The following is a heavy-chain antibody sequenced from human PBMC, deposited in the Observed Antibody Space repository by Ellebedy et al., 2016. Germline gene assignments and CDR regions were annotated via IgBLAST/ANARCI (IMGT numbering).Heavy chain of an antibody. J-gene: IGHJ4*02. D-gene: IGHD3-10*01. CDR1: GGTFSSYA. V-gene: IGHV1-69*13. CDR2: IIPIFGTA. Sequence: SVKVSXKASGGTFSSYAISWVRQAPGQGLEWMGGIIPIFGTANYAQKFQGRVTITADESTSTAYMELSSLRSEDTAVYYCARDLAEYDGWLGWGQGTLVTVSS. CDR3: ARDLAEYDGWLG.